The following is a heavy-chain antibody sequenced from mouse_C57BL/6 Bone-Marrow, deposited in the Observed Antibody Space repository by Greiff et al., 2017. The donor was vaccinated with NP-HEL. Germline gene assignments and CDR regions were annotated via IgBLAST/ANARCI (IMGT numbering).Heavy chain of an antibody. CDR2: IHPNSGST. Sequence: VQLQQPGAELVKPGASVKLSCKASGYTFTSYWMHWVKQRPGQGLEWIGMIHPNSGSTNYNEKFKIKATLTVDKSSSTAYMQLSSLTSEDSAVYYCAYYYGSSYVSFAYWGQGTLVTVSA. J-gene: IGHJ3*01. CDR1: GYTFTSYW. V-gene: IGHV1-64*01. CDR3: AYYYGSSYVSFAY. D-gene: IGHD1-1*01.